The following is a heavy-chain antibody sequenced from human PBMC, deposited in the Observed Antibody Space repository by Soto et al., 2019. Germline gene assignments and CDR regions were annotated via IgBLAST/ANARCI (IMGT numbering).Heavy chain of an antibody. J-gene: IGHJ3*02. CDR2: MSHSGGT. CDR3: ARVERGTATTVVDAFDI. CDR1: GGFVSSGSYY. V-gene: IGHV4-34*01. Sequence: QVQLQQWGAGLLKPSETLSLTCAVYGGFVSSGSYYWSWIRQPPGKGLEWIGAMSHSGGTHFNPSLKSRVTLSVDTSKNHFSLKMSSVTAAYTALYYCARVERGTATTVVDAFDIWGPGTMVTVSS. D-gene: IGHD1-1*01.